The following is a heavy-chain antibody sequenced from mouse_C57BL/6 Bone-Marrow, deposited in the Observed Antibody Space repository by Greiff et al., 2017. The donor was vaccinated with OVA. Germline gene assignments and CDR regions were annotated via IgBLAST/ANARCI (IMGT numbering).Heavy chain of an antibody. CDR2: IDPSDSYT. J-gene: IGHJ2*01. CDR1: GYTFTSYW. V-gene: IGHV1-69*01. CDR3: ARGELYYFDY. Sequence: QVQLKQPGAELVMPGASVKLSCKASGYTFTSYWMHWVKQRPGQGLECIGEIDPSDSYTNYNQKFKGKSTLTVDKSSSTAYMQLSSLTSEDSAVYYCARGELYYFDYWGQGTTLTVSS. D-gene: IGHD4-1*01.